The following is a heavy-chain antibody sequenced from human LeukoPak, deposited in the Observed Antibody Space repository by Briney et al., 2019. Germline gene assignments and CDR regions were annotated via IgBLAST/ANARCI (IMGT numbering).Heavy chain of an antibody. D-gene: IGHD6-6*01. CDR2: IYYSGST. J-gene: IGHJ5*02. CDR1: GGSISSSSYY. Sequence: SETLSLTRTVSGGSISSSSYYWGWIRQPPGKGLEWIGSIYYSGSTYYNPSLKSRVTISVDTSKNQFSLKLSSVTAADTAVYYCARVRSGYSSSSRASWFDPWGQGTLVTVSS. CDR3: ARVRSGYSSSSRASWFDP. V-gene: IGHV4-39*07.